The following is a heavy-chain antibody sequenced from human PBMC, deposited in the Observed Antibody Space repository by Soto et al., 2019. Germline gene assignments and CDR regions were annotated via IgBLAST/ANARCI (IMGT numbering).Heavy chain of an antibody. J-gene: IGHJ5*02. Sequence: QVQLVQSGAEVKKPGASVKVSCKASGYTFTSYAMHWVRQAPGQRLEWMGWINAGNGNTKYSQKFQGRVTITRDTSASTAYMELSSLRSEDTAVYYCARDRGGYYGSGSHHRSLNWFDPWGQGTLVTVSS. CDR1: GYTFTSYA. V-gene: IGHV1-3*01. CDR3: ARDRGGYYGSGSHHRSLNWFDP. CDR2: INAGNGNT. D-gene: IGHD3-10*01.